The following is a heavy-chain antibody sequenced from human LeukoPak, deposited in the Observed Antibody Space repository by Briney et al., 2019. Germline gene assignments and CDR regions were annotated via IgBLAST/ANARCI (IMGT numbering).Heavy chain of an antibody. CDR3: ATLYSGYDGVDS. D-gene: IGHD5-12*01. Sequence: PSETLSLTCAVYGGSFSGYYWSWIRQPPGKGLEWIGYIYYTGITNYNASLKSRVTMSVDTSRNQFSLKLSSVTAADTALYYCATLYSGYDGVDSWGQGILVTVSS. CDR1: GGSFSGYY. CDR2: IYYTGIT. V-gene: IGHV4-59*08. J-gene: IGHJ5*01.